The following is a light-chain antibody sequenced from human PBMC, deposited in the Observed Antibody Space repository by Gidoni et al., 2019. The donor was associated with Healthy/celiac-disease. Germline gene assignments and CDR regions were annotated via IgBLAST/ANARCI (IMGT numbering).Light chain of an antibody. J-gene: IGLJ2*01. CDR2: QDS. CDR1: KLGDKY. CDR3: QACDSSIVV. V-gene: IGLV3-1*01. Sequence: SYELTQTPSVSVSPGQTASITCSGDKLGDKYACCYQQKPGQAPVLGIYQDSTRPSGIPERFSGSNSGNTATLTISGIQAMDEADYYCQACDSSIVVFGGGTKLPVL.